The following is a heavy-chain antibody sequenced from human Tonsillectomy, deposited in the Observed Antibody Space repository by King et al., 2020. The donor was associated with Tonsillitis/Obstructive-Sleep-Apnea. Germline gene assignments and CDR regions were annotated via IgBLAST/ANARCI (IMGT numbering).Heavy chain of an antibody. CDR1: GDSISSYY. CDR3: ARAAGYSSSLTRCDY. D-gene: IGHD6-6*01. Sequence: QLQESGPGLVKPSETLSLTCTVSGDSISSYYWSWIRQPPGKGLEWIGYIYYSGSTNYNPSLKSRVTISVDTSKNQFSLRLSSVTAADTAVYYCARAAGYSSSLTRCDYWGQGTLVTVSS. V-gene: IGHV4-59*01. J-gene: IGHJ4*02. CDR2: IYYSGST.